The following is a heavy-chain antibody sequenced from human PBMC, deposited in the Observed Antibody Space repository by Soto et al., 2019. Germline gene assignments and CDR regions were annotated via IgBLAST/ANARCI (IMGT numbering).Heavy chain of an antibody. V-gene: IGHV1-69*13. J-gene: IGHJ4*02. CDR2: IIPIFGTA. CDR1: GGTFSSYA. Sequence: SGKLSCKASGGTFSSYAISWVRQAPGQGLEWMGGIIPIFGTANYAQKFQGRVTITADESTSTAYMELSSLRSEDTAVYYCARAEPYYYDSSGYYYYWGQGTLVTVSS. CDR3: ARAEPYYYDSSGYYYY. D-gene: IGHD3-22*01.